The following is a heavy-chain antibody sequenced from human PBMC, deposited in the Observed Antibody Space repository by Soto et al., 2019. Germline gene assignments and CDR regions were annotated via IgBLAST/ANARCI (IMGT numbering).Heavy chain of an antibody. CDR3: VKDEGIEAMDV. D-gene: IGHD3-3*02. CDR1: GFTFSSYA. CDR2: ITSSGSYV. J-gene: IGHJ6*02. Sequence: GGSLRLSCSASGFTFSSYAMHWVRQAPGKGLEWVASITSSGSYVYYADSVKGRFSASRDNAKNSLSLQMDSLRPDDTAIYFCVKDEGIEAMDVWGQGTTVTVSS. V-gene: IGHV3-21*01.